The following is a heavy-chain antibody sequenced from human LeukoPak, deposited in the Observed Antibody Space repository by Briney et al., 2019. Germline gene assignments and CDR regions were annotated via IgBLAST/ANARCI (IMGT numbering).Heavy chain of an antibody. V-gene: IGHV1-18*04. CDR3: ARSRDYYGSGSSPPDY. Sequence: ASVKVSCKAPGYTFTSYGISWVRQAPGQGLEWMGWISAYNGNTNYAQKLQGRVTMTTDTSTSTAYMELRSLRSDDTAVYYCARSRDYYGSGSSPPDYWGQGTLVTVSS. CDR1: GYTFTSYG. J-gene: IGHJ4*02. D-gene: IGHD3-10*01. CDR2: ISAYNGNT.